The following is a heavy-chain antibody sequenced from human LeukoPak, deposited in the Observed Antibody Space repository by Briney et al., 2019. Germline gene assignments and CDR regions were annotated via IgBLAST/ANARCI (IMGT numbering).Heavy chain of an antibody. J-gene: IGHJ4*02. V-gene: IGHV3-23*01. CDR2: ISGSGSGGSK. Sequence: PGGSLRLSCAASGFTVSSNYITWVRQAPGKGLEWVSAISGSGSGGSKYYGDSVKGRFIISRDNSKNTLYLQMNSLRAEDTAIYYCASHYGDYAHPGYFDYWGQGTLVTVSS. CDR1: GFTVSSNY. D-gene: IGHD4-17*01. CDR3: ASHYGDYAHPGYFDY.